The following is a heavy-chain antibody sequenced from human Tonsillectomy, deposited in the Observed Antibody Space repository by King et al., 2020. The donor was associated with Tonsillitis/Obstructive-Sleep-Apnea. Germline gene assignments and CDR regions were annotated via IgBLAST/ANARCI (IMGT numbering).Heavy chain of an antibody. CDR2: INQSGST. Sequence: VQLQQWGAGLLKPSETLSVTCAVFGGSFGGYYWSWIRQPPGKGLEWIGEINQSGSTNYNPSLKSHVTISLDMSKNQFSLKLTSVTAADTAVYYCARLDIAVVPAAMSDAFDNW. V-gene: IGHV4-34*01. J-gene: IGHJ3*02. CDR1: GGSFGGYY. D-gene: IGHD2-2*03. CDR3: ARLDIAVVPAAMSDAFDN.